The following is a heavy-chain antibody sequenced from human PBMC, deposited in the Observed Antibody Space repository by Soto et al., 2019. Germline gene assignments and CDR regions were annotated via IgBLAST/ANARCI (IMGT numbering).Heavy chain of an antibody. CDR2: ISYDGSNK. J-gene: IGHJ4*02. CDR1: GFTFSSYG. V-gene: IGHV3-30*03. CDR3: ATDIVVVPAAMDPNFDY. D-gene: IGHD2-2*01. Sequence: QVQLVESGGGVVQPGRSLRLSCAASGFTFSSYGMHWVRQAPGKGLEWVAVISYDGSNKYYADSVKGRFTISRDNSKNTLYLQMNSLRAEDTAVYYCATDIVVVPAAMDPNFDYWGQGTLVTVSS.